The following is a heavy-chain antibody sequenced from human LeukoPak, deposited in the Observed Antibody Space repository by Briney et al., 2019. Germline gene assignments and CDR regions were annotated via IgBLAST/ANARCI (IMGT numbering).Heavy chain of an antibody. CDR3: ARYGGYHSSGPFDY. D-gene: IGHD3-22*01. J-gene: IGHJ4*02. Sequence: GGSLRLSCAASGFTFSSHGMHWVRQAPGKGLEWVSIIWYDGSDEYYADSVKGRFTISRDNSKNTLYLQMNSLRAEDTAVYYCARYGGYHSSGPFDYWGQGTLVTVSS. CDR1: GFTFSSHG. V-gene: IGHV3-33*01. CDR2: IWYDGSDE.